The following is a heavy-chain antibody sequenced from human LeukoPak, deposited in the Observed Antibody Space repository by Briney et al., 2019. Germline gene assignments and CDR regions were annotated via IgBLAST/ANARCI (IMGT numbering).Heavy chain of an antibody. CDR2: IYYSGST. CDR3: ARFSLYYYVWGSHRQTFAFDY. J-gene: IGHJ4*02. V-gene: IGHV4-59*01. Sequence: SETLSLTCTVSGGSISSYYWSWIRHPPGKGLGWIGYIYYSGSTNYNPSLKSRVTISIDTSNNQFSLKLSSVTAADTAVYYCARFSLYYYVWGSHRQTFAFDYWGQGTLVTVSS. CDR1: GGSISSYY. D-gene: IGHD3-16*02.